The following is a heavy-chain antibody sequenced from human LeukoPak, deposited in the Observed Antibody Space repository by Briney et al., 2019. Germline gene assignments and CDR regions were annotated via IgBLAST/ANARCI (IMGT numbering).Heavy chain of an antibody. V-gene: IGHV3-30*18. J-gene: IGHJ4*02. CDR3: AKGSRIVVVVAAGY. CDR2: ISYDGSNK. Sequence: GGSLRLSCAASGFTFSSYGMHWVRQAPGKGLEWVAVISYDGSNKYYADSVKGRFTISRDNSKNTLYLQMNSLRAEDTAVYYCAKGSRIVVVVAAGYWGQGTLVTVSS. CDR1: GFTFSSYG. D-gene: IGHD2-15*01.